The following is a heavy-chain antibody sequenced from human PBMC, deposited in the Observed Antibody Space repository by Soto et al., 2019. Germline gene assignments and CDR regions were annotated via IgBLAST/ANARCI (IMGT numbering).Heavy chain of an antibody. CDR3: ARGPLITIFGVVIRVDAFDI. CDR1: GYTLTELS. CDR2: FDPEDGET. V-gene: IGHV1-24*01. Sequence: ASVKVSCKVSGYTLTELSMHWVRQAPGKGLEWMGGFDPEDGETIYAQNFQGRVTMTEDTSTDTAYMELSSLRSEDTAVYYCARGPLITIFGVVIRVDAFDIWGQGTMVTVSS. J-gene: IGHJ3*02. D-gene: IGHD3-3*01.